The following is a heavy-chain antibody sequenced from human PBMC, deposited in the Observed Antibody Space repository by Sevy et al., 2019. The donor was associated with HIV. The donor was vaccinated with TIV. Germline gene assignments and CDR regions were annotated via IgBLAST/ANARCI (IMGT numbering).Heavy chain of an antibody. D-gene: IGHD3-22*01. V-gene: IGHV3-23*01. CDR2: ISGSGTRT. J-gene: IGHJ6*03. CDR3: EKGGGHYDPDEIGYYFYYYNMDV. Sequence: GGSLRLSCAVSGFSFDSYGMTWVRQAPGKGLEWVSGISGSGTRTYYADSVKGRFIISRDNSKNTLYLQMNSLRSEDTAIYYCEKGGGHYDPDEIGYYFYYYNMDVWGKGTTVTVSS. CDR1: GFSFDSYG.